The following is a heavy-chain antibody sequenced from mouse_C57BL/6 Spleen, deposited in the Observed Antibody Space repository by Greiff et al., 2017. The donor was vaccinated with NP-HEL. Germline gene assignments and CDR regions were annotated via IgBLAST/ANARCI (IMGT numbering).Heavy chain of an antibody. CDR3: ARRDVYYAMDD. V-gene: IGHV1-64*01. CDR1: GYTFTSYW. CDR2: IHPNSGST. Sequence: VQLQQSGAELVKPGASVKLSCKASGYTFTSYWMHRVKQRPGQGLEWIGMIHPNSGSTNYNEKVKSKATLTVDKSSSTAYMQLSSLTSEDSAVYYCARRDVYYAMDDWGQRTSVTVSS. J-gene: IGHJ4*01.